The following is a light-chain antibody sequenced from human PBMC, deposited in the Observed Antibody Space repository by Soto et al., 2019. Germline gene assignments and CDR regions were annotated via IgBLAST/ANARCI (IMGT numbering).Light chain of an antibody. CDR1: SGHSSYA. J-gene: IGLJ1*01. CDR2: LNSDGSH. Sequence: QSVLTQSPSASASLGASVKLTCTLSSGHSSYAIAWHQQQPEKGPRYLMKLNSDGSHSKGDGIPDRFSGSSSGAERYLTISSLQSEDEADYYCQTWGTGILDVFGTGTKLTVL. CDR3: QTWGTGILDV. V-gene: IGLV4-69*01.